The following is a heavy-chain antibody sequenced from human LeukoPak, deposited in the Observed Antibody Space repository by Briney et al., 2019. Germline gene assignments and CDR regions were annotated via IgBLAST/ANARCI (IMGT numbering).Heavy chain of an antibody. D-gene: IGHD1-26*01. CDR2: ISYDGSNK. CDR1: GFTFSSDA. V-gene: IGHV3-30*04. Sequence: GGSLRLSCAASGFTFSSDAMHWVRQAPGKGLEWVAVISYDGSNKYYADSVKGRFTISRDNSKNTLYLQMNSLRAEDTAVYYCAGNSGSYYLGFDYWGQGTLVTVSS. CDR3: AGNSGSYYLGFDY. J-gene: IGHJ4*02.